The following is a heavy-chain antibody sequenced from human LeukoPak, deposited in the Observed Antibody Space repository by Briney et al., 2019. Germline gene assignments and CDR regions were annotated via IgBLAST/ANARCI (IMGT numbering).Heavy chain of an antibody. V-gene: IGHV4-59*01. CDR1: GFTFSSYA. J-gene: IGHJ6*03. CDR2: IYYSGST. D-gene: IGHD5-18*01. CDR3: ARGKVGYSYGYYYYYMDV. Sequence: GSLRLSCEASGFTFSSYAMSWVRQAPGKGLEWIGYIYYSGSTNYNPSLKSRVTISVDTSKNQFSLKLSSVTAADTAVYYCARGKVGYSYGYYYYYMDVWGKGTTVTVSS.